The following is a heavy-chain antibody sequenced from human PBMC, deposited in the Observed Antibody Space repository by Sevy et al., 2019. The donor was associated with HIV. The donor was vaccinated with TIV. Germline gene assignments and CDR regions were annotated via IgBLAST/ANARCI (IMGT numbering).Heavy chain of an antibody. CDR1: GYRFTSYW. V-gene: IGHV5-51*01. J-gene: IGHJ4*02. CDR3: ARRGYDTSGYPQYYFDY. CDR2: IYPGDSET. D-gene: IGHD3-22*01. Sequence: GESLKISCKGSGYRFTSYWIAWVRQMPGKGLEWMGIIYPGDSETRYSPSFQGQVTISADKSISTAYLQWSSLRASDTAMFFCARRGYDTSGYPQYYFDYWGQGTLVTVSS.